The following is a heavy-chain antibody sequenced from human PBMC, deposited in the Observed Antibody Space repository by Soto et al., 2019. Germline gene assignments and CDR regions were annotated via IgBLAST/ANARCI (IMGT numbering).Heavy chain of an antibody. CDR3: ARRGDGYIFDS. D-gene: IGHD5-12*01. CDR1: GGSISSDNHF. CDR2: VHYTGTT. J-gene: IGHJ4*02. Sequence: QLQLQESGPGLVKPSETLSLTCTVSGGSISSDNHFWTWIRQPPGKGLEWIGSVHYTGTTYYSPSLKSRVTLSVDTSKNQFSLRLSSVTAADTAVYRCARRGDGYIFDSWGQGTLATVSS. V-gene: IGHV4-39*01.